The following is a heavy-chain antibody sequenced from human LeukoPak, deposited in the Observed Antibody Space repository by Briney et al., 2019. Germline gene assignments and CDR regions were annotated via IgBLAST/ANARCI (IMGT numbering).Heavy chain of an antibody. J-gene: IGHJ4*02. CDR2: ISSNGGST. Sequence: GGSLRLSCAASGFTFSSYAMHWVRQAPGKGLEYVSGISSNGGSTNYANSVKGRFTISRDNSKNTLYVQMNSLRAEDTAVYYCAKDLLAATIDYYFDYWGQGTLVTVSS. CDR3: AKDLLAATIDYYFDY. D-gene: IGHD5-12*01. CDR1: GFTFSSYA. V-gene: IGHV3-64*01.